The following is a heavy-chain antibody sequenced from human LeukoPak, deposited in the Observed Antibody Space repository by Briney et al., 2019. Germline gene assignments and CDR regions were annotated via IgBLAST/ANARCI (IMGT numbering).Heavy chain of an antibody. CDR1: GFTFSSYG. D-gene: IGHD5-12*01. J-gene: IGHJ4*02. CDR2: IRYDGSNK. CDR3: AKDGYSGYDPRCYFDY. V-gene: IGHV3-30*02. Sequence: PGGSLRLSCAASGFTFSSYGMHWVRQAPGKGLEWVAFIRYDGSNKYYADSVKGRFTISRDNSKNTLYLQMNSLRAEDTAVYYCAKDGYSGYDPRCYFDYWGQGTLVTVSS.